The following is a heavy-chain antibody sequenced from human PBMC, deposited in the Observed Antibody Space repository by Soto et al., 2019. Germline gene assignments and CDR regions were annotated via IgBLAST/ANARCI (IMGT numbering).Heavy chain of an antibody. CDR2: IYWNDDK. D-gene: IGHD4-17*01. J-gene: IGHJ2*01. V-gene: IGHV2-5*01. CDR1: GFALSTSGVG. Sequence: QITLKESGPTLVKPTQTLTLTCTFSGFALSTSGVGVGWIRQSPGKALEWVALIYWNDDKRYSPSLKSRLTITKDTSKNQVVLTMTNMDPVDTATYYCAHRPRTVTSWYFDLWGRGTLVTVSS. CDR3: AHRPRTVTSWYFDL.